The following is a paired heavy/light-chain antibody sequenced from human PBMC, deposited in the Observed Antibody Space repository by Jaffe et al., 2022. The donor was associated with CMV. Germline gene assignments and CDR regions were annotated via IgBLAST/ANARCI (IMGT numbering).Light chain of an antibody. Sequence: DIQMTQSPSSVSASVGDRVTITCRASQGITRWLAWYQQKPGKAPKVLIYAASSLQSGVPSRFSGSGSGTDFTLTISSLQPEDFATYYCQQANGFPLTFGGGTKVEIK. CDR3: QQANGFPLT. CDR2: AAS. V-gene: IGKV1-12*01. J-gene: IGKJ4*01. CDR1: QGITRW.
Heavy chain of an antibody. CDR2: ISSSSSAI. CDR1: GFTFSTFN. Sequence: EVQLVESGGGLVQPGGSLRLSCAASGFTFSTFNMNWVRQAPGKGLEWVSYISSSSSAIYYADSVKGRFTISRDNAKNSLYLQMNSLRDEDTAVYYCARDRGRTSLTYFDYWGQGTLVTVSS. D-gene: IGHD1-26*01. J-gene: IGHJ4*02. V-gene: IGHV3-48*02. CDR3: ARDRGRTSLTYFDY.